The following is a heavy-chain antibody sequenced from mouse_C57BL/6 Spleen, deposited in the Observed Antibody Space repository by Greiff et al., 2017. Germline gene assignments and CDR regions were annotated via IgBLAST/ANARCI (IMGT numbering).Heavy chain of an antibody. CDR2: IYPDSGST. D-gene: IGHD3-3*01. CDR1: GYTFASYW. V-gene: IGHV1-55*01. J-gene: IGHJ2*01. CDR3: AGDSSYYFDY. Sequence: QVQLQQPGAELVKPGASVKMSCKASGYTFASYWITWVKQRPGQGLEWIGDIYPDSGSTNYNEKFKSKATLTVDTSSSTAYMQLSSLTSEDSAVYYCAGDSSYYFDYWGQGTTRTVSS.